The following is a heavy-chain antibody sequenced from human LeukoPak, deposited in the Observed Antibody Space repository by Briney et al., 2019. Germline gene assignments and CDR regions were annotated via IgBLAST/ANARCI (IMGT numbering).Heavy chain of an antibody. V-gene: IGHV4-30-2*01. Sequence: SQTLSLTCAVSGGSISSGGYPWSWIRQPPGEGLEWFVYIYHSESTYYHPSLKSRVTISVDRSKNQFSLKLSSVTAADTAVYYCARGYCSGGSCYSYYFDYWGQGTLVTVSS. CDR2: IYHSEST. D-gene: IGHD2-15*01. J-gene: IGHJ4*02. CDR1: GGSISSGGYP. CDR3: ARGYCSGGSCYSYYFDY.